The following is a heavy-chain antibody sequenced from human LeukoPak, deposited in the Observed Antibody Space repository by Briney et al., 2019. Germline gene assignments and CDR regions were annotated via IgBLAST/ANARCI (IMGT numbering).Heavy chain of an antibody. Sequence: GGSLRLSCAASAFTFSSYGMHWVRQAPGKGLEWVAFIRYDGSNKYYADSVKGRFTISRDNSKNTLYLQMNSLRAEDTAVYYCARVLYGSGSYYNQNWFDPWGQGTLVTVSS. CDR3: ARVLYGSGSYYNQNWFDP. CDR1: AFTFSSYG. CDR2: IRYDGSNK. V-gene: IGHV3-30*02. J-gene: IGHJ5*02. D-gene: IGHD3-10*01.